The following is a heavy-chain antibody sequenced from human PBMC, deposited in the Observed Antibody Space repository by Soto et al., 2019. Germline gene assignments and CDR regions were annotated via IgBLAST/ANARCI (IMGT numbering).Heavy chain of an antibody. CDR1: GFSFSSYT. CDR3: ARGTDYGDYVSGFDY. J-gene: IGHJ4*02. D-gene: IGHD4-17*01. V-gene: IGHV3-48*02. CDR2: ISSSRSTI. Sequence: TVGSLRLSCAASGFSFSSYTVNWLRQPTGKGLEWVSYISSSRSTIYYADSVKGRFTISRDNAMNSLYLQMNSLRDEDTAVYYCARGTDYGDYVSGFDYWGQRTLVTVSS.